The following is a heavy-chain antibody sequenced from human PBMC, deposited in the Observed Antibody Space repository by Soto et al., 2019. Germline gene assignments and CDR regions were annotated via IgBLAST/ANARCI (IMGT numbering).Heavy chain of an antibody. J-gene: IGHJ6*02. CDR3: ARHGLWLVTGYLYYGMDV. Sequence: SETLSLTCTVSGGSISRYYWSWIRQPPGKGLEWIGYMYYTGSTVYNPSFKSRVTISVDTSKNQFSLKLNSVTAADTAVYYCARHGLWLVTGYLYYGMDVWGQGTTVTVSS. V-gene: IGHV4-59*08. D-gene: IGHD6-19*01. CDR2: MYYTGST. CDR1: GGSISRYY.